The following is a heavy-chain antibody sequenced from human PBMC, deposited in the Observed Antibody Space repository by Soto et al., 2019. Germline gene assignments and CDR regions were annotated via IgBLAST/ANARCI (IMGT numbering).Heavy chain of an antibody. CDR2: IYYSGST. J-gene: IGHJ6*02. CDR3: ARELYYYYGMDV. Sequence: RSLTCTVSGGSISSGGYYWSWIRQHPGKGLEWIGYIYYSGSTYYNPSLKSRVTISVDTSKNQFSLRLSSVTAADTAAYYCARELYYYYGMDVWGQGTTVTVSS. V-gene: IGHV4-31*03. CDR1: GGSISSGGYY.